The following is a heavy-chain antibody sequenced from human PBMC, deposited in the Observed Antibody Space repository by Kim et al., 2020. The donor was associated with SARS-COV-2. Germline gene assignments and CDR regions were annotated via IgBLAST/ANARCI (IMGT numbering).Heavy chain of an antibody. Sequence: SVKVSCKASGGTFSSYAISWVRQAPGQGLEWMGGIIPIFGTANYAQKFQGRVTITADESTSTAYMELSSLRSEDTAVYYCARDPQPGQKNKMTTKYYYYYGMDVWGQGTTVTVSS. V-gene: IGHV1-69*13. CDR3: ARDPQPGQKNKMTTKYYYYYGMDV. CDR1: GGTFSSYA. CDR2: IIPIFGTA. J-gene: IGHJ6*02. D-gene: IGHD4-4*01.